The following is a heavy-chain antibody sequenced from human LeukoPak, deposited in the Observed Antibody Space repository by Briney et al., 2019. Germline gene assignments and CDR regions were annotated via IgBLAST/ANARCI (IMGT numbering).Heavy chain of an antibody. CDR3: AKDGSVGNGSGSYSY. Sequence: GGSLRLSCAASGFTFSSYGMHWVRQAPGKGLEWVAFIRYDGSNKYYADSVKGRFTISRDNSKNTLYLQMNSLRAEDTAVYYCAKDGSVGNGSGSYSYWGQGTLVTVSS. V-gene: IGHV3-30*02. D-gene: IGHD3-10*01. CDR2: IRYDGSNK. CDR1: GFTFSSYG. J-gene: IGHJ4*02.